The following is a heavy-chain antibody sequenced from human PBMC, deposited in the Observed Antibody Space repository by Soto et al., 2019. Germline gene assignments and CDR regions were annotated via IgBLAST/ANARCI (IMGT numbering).Heavy chain of an antibody. CDR2: IYYSGST. Sequence: SETLSLTCTVSGGSVSSGSYYWSWIRQPPGKGLEWIGYIYYSGSTNYNPSLKSRVTISVDTSKNQFSLKLSSVTAADTAVYYCARASGGNCFAYWGLGTRVSVS. V-gene: IGHV4-61*01. CDR3: ARASGGNCFAY. CDR1: GGSVSSGSYY. D-gene: IGHD2-15*01. J-gene: IGHJ4*02.